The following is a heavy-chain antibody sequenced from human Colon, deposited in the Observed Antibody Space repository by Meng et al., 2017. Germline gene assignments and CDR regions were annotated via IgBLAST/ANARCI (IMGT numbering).Heavy chain of an antibody. V-gene: IGHV3-74*01. J-gene: IGHJ5*02. CDR3: TRGYYGKYGKFDP. Sequence: GESLKISCEASGFTLSSDWMHWVRQGPGKGLVWVSRISNDGRITNYADSVKGRFTSSRDNAKNTAYLQMNSLRDEDTAVYYCTRGYYGKYGKFDPWGRGTLVTVSS. D-gene: IGHD2/OR15-2a*01. CDR1: GFTLSSDW. CDR2: ISNDGRIT.